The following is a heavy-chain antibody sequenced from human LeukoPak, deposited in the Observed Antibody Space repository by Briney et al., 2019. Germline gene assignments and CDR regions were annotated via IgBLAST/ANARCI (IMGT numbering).Heavy chain of an antibody. V-gene: IGHV3-23*01. Sequence: GGSLRLSCAASGFTFSSYAMSWVRQAPGKGLEWVSAISGSGGSTYYADSVKGRFTISRDNSKNTLYLQMNSLRAEDTAVYYCAKAPQYSSGWYYFDYWGQGTLVTVSS. J-gene: IGHJ4*02. CDR3: AKAPQYSSGWYYFDY. CDR1: GFTFSSYA. D-gene: IGHD6-19*01. CDR2: ISGSGGST.